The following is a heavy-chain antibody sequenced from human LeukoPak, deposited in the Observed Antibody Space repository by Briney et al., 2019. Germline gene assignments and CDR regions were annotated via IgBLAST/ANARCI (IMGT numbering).Heavy chain of an antibody. Sequence: PSETLSLTCAVYGGSFSGYYWSRIRQPPGEGLEWIGEINHSGSTNHNPSLKSRVTTSVDTSKNQFSLKLSSVTAADTAVYYCARVRGTYSWYFDLWGRGTLVTVSS. CDR2: INHSGST. CDR1: GGSFSGYY. V-gene: IGHV4-34*01. J-gene: IGHJ2*01. CDR3: ARVRGTYSWYFDL. D-gene: IGHD1-26*01.